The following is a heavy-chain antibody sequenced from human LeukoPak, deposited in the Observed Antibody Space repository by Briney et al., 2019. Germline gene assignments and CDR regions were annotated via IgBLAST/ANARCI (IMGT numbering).Heavy chain of an antibody. Sequence: SETPSLTCAVYGGSFSGYYWSWIRQTPGKGLEWIGEINHSGSTNYNPSLKSRVTISVDTSKNQFSQKLSSVTAADTAVYYCAMNDYGSGSYRDYWGQGTLVTVSS. J-gene: IGHJ4*02. D-gene: IGHD3-10*01. CDR2: INHSGST. CDR1: GGSFSGYY. CDR3: AMNDYGSGSYRDY. V-gene: IGHV4-34*01.